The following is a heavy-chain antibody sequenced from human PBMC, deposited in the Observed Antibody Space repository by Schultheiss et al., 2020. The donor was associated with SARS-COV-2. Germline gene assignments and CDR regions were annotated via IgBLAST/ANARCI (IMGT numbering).Heavy chain of an antibody. CDR3: AREVRRLERQASKYYYYGMDV. Sequence: GGSLRLSCAASGFTFSNAWMSWVRQAPGKGLEWVGRIKSKTDGGTTDYAAPVKGRFTISRDNSKNTLYLQMNSLRAEDTAVYYCAREVRRLERQASKYYYYGMDVWGQGTTVTVSS. V-gene: IGHV3-15*01. CDR2: IKSKTDGGTT. J-gene: IGHJ6*02. D-gene: IGHD1-1*01. CDR1: GFTFSNAW.